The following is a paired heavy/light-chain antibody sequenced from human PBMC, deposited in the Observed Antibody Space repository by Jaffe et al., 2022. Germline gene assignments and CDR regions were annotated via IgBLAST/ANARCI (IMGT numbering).Heavy chain of an antibody. Sequence: QVQLQQSGPGLVKPSQTLSLTCAISGDSVSSNSAAWNWIRQSPSRGLEWLGRTYYRSKWYNDYAVSVKSRITINPDTSKNQFSLQLNSVTPEDTAVYYCARDQWYYDILTGYYRDTGYFDYWGQGTLVTVSS. V-gene: IGHV6-1*01. D-gene: IGHD3-9*01. CDR1: GDSVSSNSAA. CDR2: TYYRSKWYN. CDR3: ARDQWYYDILTGYYRDTGYFDY. J-gene: IGHJ4*02.
Light chain of an antibody. CDR1: QGISSW. V-gene: IGKV1-12*02. CDR2: AAS. Sequence: DIQMTQSPSSVSASVGDRVTITCRASQGISSWLAWYQQKPGKAPKLLIYAASSLQSGVPSRFSSSGSGTDFTLTISSLQPEDFATYYCQQANSFPCTFGGGTKVEIK. CDR3: QQANSFPCT. J-gene: IGKJ4*01.